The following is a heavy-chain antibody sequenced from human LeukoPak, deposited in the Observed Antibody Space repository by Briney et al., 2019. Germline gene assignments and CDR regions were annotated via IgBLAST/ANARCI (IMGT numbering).Heavy chain of an antibody. D-gene: IGHD3-10*01. CDR3: AKGPTFGWFGELHYYMDV. V-gene: IGHV3-30*02. Sequence: GGSLRLSCAASGFTFSSYGMHWVRQAPGKGLEGVAFIRYDESNKYYADSVKGRFTISRDNSKNTLYLQMNSLRAEDTAVYYCAKGPTFGWFGELHYYMDVWGRGTTVTISS. CDR1: GFTFSSYG. CDR2: IRYDESNK. J-gene: IGHJ6*03.